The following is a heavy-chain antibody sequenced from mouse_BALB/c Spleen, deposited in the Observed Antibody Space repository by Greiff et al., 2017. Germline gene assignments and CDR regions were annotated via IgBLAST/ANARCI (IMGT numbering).Heavy chain of an antibody. CDR3: ARGGSSGPLDD. CDR2: IYPGDGST. CDR1: GYTFTSYY. J-gene: IGHJ2*01. V-gene: IGHV1S56*01. Sequence: QVQLKQSGPELVKPGASVKMSCKASGYTFTSYYIHWVKQRPGQGLEWIGWIYPGDGSTKYNEKFKGKTTLTADKSSSTAYMLLSSLTSEDSAIYFCARGGSSGPLDDWGQGTTLTVSS. D-gene: IGHD3-1*01.